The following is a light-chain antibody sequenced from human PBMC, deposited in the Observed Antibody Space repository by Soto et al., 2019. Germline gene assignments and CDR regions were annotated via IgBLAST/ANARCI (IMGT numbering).Light chain of an antibody. CDR3: QQYGSSPWT. Sequence: EIVLTQSPGTLSLSPGERATLSCRASQSVLSSDLAWYQQKPGQAPRLLIYLASSSAAGIPDRFSGSGSGTNFTLTISRLEPEDFAVYYCQQYGSSPWTFGQGTRVDI. V-gene: IGKV3-20*01. J-gene: IGKJ1*01. CDR2: LAS. CDR1: QSVLSSD.